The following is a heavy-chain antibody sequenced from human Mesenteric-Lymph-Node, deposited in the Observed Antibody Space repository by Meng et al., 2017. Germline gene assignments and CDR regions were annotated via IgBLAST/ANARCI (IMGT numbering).Heavy chain of an antibody. J-gene: IGHJ4*02. CDR2: IYWDDDK. CDR3: AHLLTAYFDY. Sequence: ITFKEFGPPLVKPTQNLTLTCTLSGFPITTSGAGVGWIRQPPGKALEWLALIYWDDDKRYSPSLKSRLTITKDTSKNQVVLTMTNMDPVDTATYYCAHLLTAYFDYWGQGTLVTVSS. CDR1: GFPITTSGAG. V-gene: IGHV2-5*02. D-gene: IGHD7-27*01.